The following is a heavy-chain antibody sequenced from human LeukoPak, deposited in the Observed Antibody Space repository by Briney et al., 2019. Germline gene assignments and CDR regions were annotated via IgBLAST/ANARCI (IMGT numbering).Heavy chain of an antibody. V-gene: IGHV4-39*07. D-gene: IGHD3-22*01. J-gene: IGHJ6*02. CDR1: GGSISSSSYY. CDR3: ARVRYYDSSGYYYYYGMDV. Sequence: SETLSLTCTVSGGSISSSSYYWSWIRQPPGKGLEWIGEINHSGSTNYNPSLKSRVTISVDTSKNQFSLKLSSVTAADTAVYYCARVRYYDSSGYYYYYGMDVWGQGTTVTVSS. CDR2: INHSGST.